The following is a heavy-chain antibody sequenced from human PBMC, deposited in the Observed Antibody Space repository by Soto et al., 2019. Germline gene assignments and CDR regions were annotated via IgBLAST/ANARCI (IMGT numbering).Heavy chain of an antibody. Sequence: EVQLVESGGGLVQPGGSLRLSCEASGFTFSTYWMHWVRQAPGKGLVWVARINGDGSDTPYAASVQGRFTISRDNANNRVYLKMNRQRAEDTAVYYCARPMGLAVPAQVYYFDYWGQGTLVSVSS. V-gene: IGHV3-74*01. CDR1: GFTFSTYW. J-gene: IGHJ4*02. CDR2: INGDGSDT. CDR3: ARPMGLAVPAQVYYFDY. D-gene: IGHD2-2*01.